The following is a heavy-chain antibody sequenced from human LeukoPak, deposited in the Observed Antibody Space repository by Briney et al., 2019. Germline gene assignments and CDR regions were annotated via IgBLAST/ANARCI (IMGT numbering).Heavy chain of an antibody. CDR2: ISYDGSNK. CDR3: AKEARPFYSSGWWGDFDY. Sequence: PGGSLRLSCAASGFTFSSYAMHWVRQAPGKGLEWVAVISYDGSNKYYADSVKGRFTISRDNSKNTLYLQMNSLRAEDTAVYYCAKEARPFYSSGWWGDFDYWGQGTLVTVSS. CDR1: GFTFSSYA. J-gene: IGHJ4*02. D-gene: IGHD6-19*01. V-gene: IGHV3-30-3*01.